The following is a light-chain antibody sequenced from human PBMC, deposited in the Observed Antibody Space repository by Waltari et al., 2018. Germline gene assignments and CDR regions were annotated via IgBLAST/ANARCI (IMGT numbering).Light chain of an antibody. J-gene: IGKJ2*01. Sequence: DIVMTQSPDSLAVSLGERVTINCRSIQKLLYNSDKKNYLAWFQQKPGQPPKLLIYWASTREAGVPDRFSGSGSGTEFTLTISSLQAADVAVYYCQQCYSTPYTFGQGTKLEIK. V-gene: IGKV4-1*01. CDR2: WAS. CDR1: QKLLYNSDKKNY. CDR3: QQCYSTPYT.